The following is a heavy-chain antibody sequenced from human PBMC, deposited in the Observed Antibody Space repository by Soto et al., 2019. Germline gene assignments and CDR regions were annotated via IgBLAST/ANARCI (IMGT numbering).Heavy chain of an antibody. CDR3: AQDLGYCSGGSCYKDWFDP. CDR2: INAGNGNT. V-gene: IGHV1-3*01. Sequence: QVPLVQSGAEVKKPGASVKVSCKASGYTFTSYAMHWVRQAPRQRLEWMGWINAGNGNTKYSQKFQDRVTITRDTSASPAYMELSSLRSEDTEVYYCAQDLGYCSGGSCYKDWFDPWGQGTLVTVSS. CDR1: GYTFTSYA. J-gene: IGHJ5*02. D-gene: IGHD2-15*01.